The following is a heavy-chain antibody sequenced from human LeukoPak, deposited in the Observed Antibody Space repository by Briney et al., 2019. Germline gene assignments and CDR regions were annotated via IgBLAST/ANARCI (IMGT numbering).Heavy chain of an antibody. Sequence: QPGGSLRLSCVVSGFTFSSYWMTWVRQAPGKGLEWVAYMNQDGSQKYYVDSVKGRFTISRDNAKSSLYLQVSSLRAEDTAVYYCARNIAAAGTSFDPWGQGTLVTVAS. J-gene: IGHJ5*02. V-gene: IGHV3-7*01. CDR3: ARNIAAAGTSFDP. D-gene: IGHD6-13*01. CDR1: GFTFSSYW. CDR2: MNQDGSQK.